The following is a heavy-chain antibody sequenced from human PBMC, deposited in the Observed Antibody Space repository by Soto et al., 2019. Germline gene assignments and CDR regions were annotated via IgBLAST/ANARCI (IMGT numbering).Heavy chain of an antibody. CDR1: GYTFTSYS. V-gene: IGHV1-3*01. CDR3: ARDWARNWFDP. J-gene: IGHJ5*02. CDR2: INAGNGNT. Sequence: GASVKVSCKSSGYTFTSYSIHWVRQAPGQRLEWMGWINAGNGNTKYSQKFQGRVTITRDTSASTAYMELSSLRSEDTAVYYCARDWARNWFDPWGQGTLVTVSS. D-gene: IGHD3-16*01.